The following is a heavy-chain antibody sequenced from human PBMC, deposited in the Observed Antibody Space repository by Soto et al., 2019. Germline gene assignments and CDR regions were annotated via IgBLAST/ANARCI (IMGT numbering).Heavy chain of an antibody. V-gene: IGHV4-39*01. Sequence: QLQLQESGPGLVKPSETLSLTCTVSGGSISSSSYYWGWIRQPPGKGLEWIGSIYYSGSTYYNPSLKSRVTISVDTSKNQFSRKLSSVTAADTAVYYCARHEYSSSRRPNWFDPWGQGTLVTVSS. CDR2: IYYSGST. CDR1: GGSISSSSYY. CDR3: ARHEYSSSRRPNWFDP. J-gene: IGHJ5*02. D-gene: IGHD6-6*01.